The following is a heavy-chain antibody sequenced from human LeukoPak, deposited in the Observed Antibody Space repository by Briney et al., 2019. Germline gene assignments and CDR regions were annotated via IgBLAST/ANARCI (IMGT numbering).Heavy chain of an antibody. V-gene: IGHV3-23*01. Sequence: GGSLRLSCAASGFTFSDYALGWVRQAPGRGLEWVATLSGSGAGTYYSDSVQGRFTISRDNSKNTLYLQMNSLRAEDTALYYCAKAAYGDYVNWFDPWGQGTLVTVSS. CDR1: GFTFSDYA. CDR2: LSGSGAGT. D-gene: IGHD4-17*01. CDR3: AKAAYGDYVNWFDP. J-gene: IGHJ5*02.